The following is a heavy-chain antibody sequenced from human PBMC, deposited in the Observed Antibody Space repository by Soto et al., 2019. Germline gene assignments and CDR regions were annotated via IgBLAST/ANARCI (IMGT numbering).Heavy chain of an antibody. CDR1: GFTFTTEA. CDR3: ATELLDY. V-gene: IGHV3-23*01. D-gene: IGHD1-1*01. J-gene: IGHJ4*02. Sequence: GGSLRLSCAASGFTFTTEAMNWVRQAPGKGLDWVSTISGSGVGTYYADSVKGRFTISRDNSRNTLYLQMHSLRTEDTALYYCATELLDYWGQGTLVTVSS. CDR2: ISGSGVGT.